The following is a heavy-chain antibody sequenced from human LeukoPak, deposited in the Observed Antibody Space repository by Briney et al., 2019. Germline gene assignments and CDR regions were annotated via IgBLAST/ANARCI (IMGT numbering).Heavy chain of an antibody. CDR3: ARSLGSDGSLDY. D-gene: IGHD2-21*02. CDR2: VYFTGTS. V-gene: IGHV4-31*02. Sequence: SQTLSLTCSVSGGSLSRGGYYWSWVRQRPGEGLEWIGNVYFTGTSYCNPSLKSRVSMSVDTSDTQFSLNLSSVTAADTAVYYCARSLGSDGSLDYWGQGTLVTVSS. CDR1: GGSLSRGGYY. J-gene: IGHJ4*02.